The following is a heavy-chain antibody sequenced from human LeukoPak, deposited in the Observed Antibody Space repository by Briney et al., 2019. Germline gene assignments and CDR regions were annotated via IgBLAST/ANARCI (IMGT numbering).Heavy chain of an antibody. J-gene: IGHJ3*02. Sequence: PSETLSLTCTVSGGSISSSSYYWGWIRQPPGKGLEWIGSIYYSGSTYYNPSLKSRVTISVDTSKNQFSLKLSSVTAADTAVYYCARDCSSTSCYFRLGAFDIWGQGTMVTVSS. CDR2: IYYSGST. CDR3: ARDCSSTSCYFRLGAFDI. V-gene: IGHV4-39*07. D-gene: IGHD2-2*01. CDR1: GGSISSSSYY.